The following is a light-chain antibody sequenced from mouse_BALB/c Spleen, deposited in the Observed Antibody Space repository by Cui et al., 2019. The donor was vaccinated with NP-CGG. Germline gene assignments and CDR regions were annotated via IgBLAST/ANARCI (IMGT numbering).Light chain of an antibody. CDR2: GTN. V-gene: IGLV1*01. Sequence: QAVLTQEFALTTSPGETVTLTCRSSTGTVTPSNYANWVQEKPDHLFTGLIGGTNNRAPGVPARFSGSLIGDKAALTITGAQTEDEAIYFCALWYSNHWVFGGGTKLTVL. J-gene: IGLJ1*01. CDR1: TGTVTPSNY. CDR3: ALWYSNHWV.